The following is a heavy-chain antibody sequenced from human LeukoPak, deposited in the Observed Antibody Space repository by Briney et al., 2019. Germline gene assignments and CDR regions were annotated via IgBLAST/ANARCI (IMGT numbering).Heavy chain of an antibody. V-gene: IGHV4-61*02. CDR2: IYTSGST. J-gene: IGHJ6*03. Sequence: SETLSLTCAVSGGSISSGSYYRSWIRQPAGKGLEWIGRIYTSGSTNYNPSLKSRVTISVDTSKNQFSLKLSSVTAADTAVYYCASHIKRYCSSTSCSRGIGEYYYYYYYMDVWGKGTTVTVSS. CDR1: GGSISSGSYY. D-gene: IGHD2-2*01. CDR3: ASHIKRYCSSTSCSRGIGEYYYYYYYMDV.